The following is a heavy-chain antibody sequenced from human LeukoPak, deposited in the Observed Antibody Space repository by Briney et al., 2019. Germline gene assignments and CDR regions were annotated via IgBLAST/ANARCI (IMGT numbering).Heavy chain of an antibody. CDR2: IWHDGSNK. J-gene: IGHJ4*02. CDR3: ARSPGSFDY. CDR1: GFTFSSYG. Sequence: GMSLRLSCAASGFTFSSYGMHWIRQAQGKGLEWVAVIWHDGSNKYYVDSVKGRFTISRDNSRNTLYLQLNSLRAEDTAVYFCARSPGSFDYWGQGTLVTVSS. V-gene: IGHV3-33*01.